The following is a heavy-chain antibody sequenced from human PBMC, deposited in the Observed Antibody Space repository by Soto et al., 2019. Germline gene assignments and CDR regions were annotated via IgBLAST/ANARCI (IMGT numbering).Heavy chain of an antibody. V-gene: IGHV1-18*01. Sequence: GASVKVSCKASGYTFTSYGISWVRQAPGKGLEWMGWISAYNGNTNYAQKLQGRVTMTTDTSTSTAYMELRSLRSDDTAVYYCARDRVVGATSQFYYYYGMDVWGQGTTVTVSS. D-gene: IGHD1-26*01. CDR3: ARDRVVGATSQFYYYYGMDV. CDR2: ISAYNGNT. J-gene: IGHJ6*02. CDR1: GYTFTSYG.